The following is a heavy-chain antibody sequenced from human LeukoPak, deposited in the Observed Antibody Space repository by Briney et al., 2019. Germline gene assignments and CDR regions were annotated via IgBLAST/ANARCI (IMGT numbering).Heavy chain of an antibody. CDR2: IYTSGST. CDR1: GGSISSYY. CDR3: ARPNDYGDYDGAFDY. J-gene: IGHJ4*02. V-gene: IGHV4-4*07. Sequence: SETLSLTCTVSGGSISSYYWSWIRQPAGKGLEWIGRIYTSGSTNYNPSLKSRVTMSVDTSKNQFSLKLSSVTAADTAVYYCARPNDYGDYDGAFDYWGQGTLVTVSS. D-gene: IGHD4-17*01.